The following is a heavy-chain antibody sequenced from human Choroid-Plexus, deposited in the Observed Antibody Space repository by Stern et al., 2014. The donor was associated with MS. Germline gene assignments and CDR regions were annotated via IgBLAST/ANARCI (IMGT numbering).Heavy chain of an antibody. D-gene: IGHD3-3*01. CDR3: ARDQRGGGGGGVVTDYYYLGMDV. Sequence: VQLVESGAEVKKPGASVKVSCKTSGYIFTGYYIHWVRQAPGQGLEWMAWINPNTGGTKYAQKFQGRGTMSRDTSISTAYVELSSLTSDDTAVYYCARDQRGGGGGGVVTDYYYLGMDVWGQGTTVTVSS. J-gene: IGHJ6*02. V-gene: IGHV1-2*02. CDR1: GYIFTGYY. CDR2: INPNTGGT.